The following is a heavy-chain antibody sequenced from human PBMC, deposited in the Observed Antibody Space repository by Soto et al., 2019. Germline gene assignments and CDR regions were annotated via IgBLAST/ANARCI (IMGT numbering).Heavy chain of an antibody. V-gene: IGHV3-33*01. CDR3: ARGNYGSGRYFYYYYGMDV. D-gene: IGHD3-10*01. CDR1: GFTFSSYG. Sequence: PGGSLRLSCAASGFTFSSYGMHWVRQAPGKGLEWVAVIWYDGSNKYYADSVKGRFTISRDNSKNTLYLQMNSLRAEDTAVYYCARGNYGSGRYFYYYYGMDVWGQGTKVTVSS. CDR2: IWYDGSNK. J-gene: IGHJ6*02.